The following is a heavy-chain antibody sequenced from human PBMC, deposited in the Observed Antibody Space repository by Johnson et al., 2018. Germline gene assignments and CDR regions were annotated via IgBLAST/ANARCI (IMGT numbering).Heavy chain of an antibody. CDR1: GFTFDDYA. V-gene: IGHV3-9*01. CDR3: AKDGFDGGNGGDYYFDY. J-gene: IGHJ4*02. CDR2: ISWNSVNI. Sequence: VQLVESGGGLVQPGRSXRLSCAASGFTFDDYAMHWVRQAPGKGLEWVSGISWNSVNIAYADSVKGRFTISRDNSKNTRFRQMNSPGAEDKAGYYCAKDGFDGGNGGDYYFDYWGQGTLVTVSS. D-gene: IGHD4-23*01.